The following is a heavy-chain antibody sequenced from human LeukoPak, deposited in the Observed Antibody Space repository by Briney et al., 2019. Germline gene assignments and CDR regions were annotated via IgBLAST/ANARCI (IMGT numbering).Heavy chain of an antibody. V-gene: IGHV1-2*02. CDR2: INPNSGGT. CDR3: ARDSSLAAAGD. Sequence: ASVKVSCKASGYTFTGYYMHWVRQAPGQGLEWMGWINPNSGGTNYAQKFQGRVTMTRDTSVSTAYMELSRLGSDDTAVYYCARDSSLAAAGDWGQGTLVTVYS. CDR1: GYTFTGYY. J-gene: IGHJ4*02. D-gene: IGHD6-13*01.